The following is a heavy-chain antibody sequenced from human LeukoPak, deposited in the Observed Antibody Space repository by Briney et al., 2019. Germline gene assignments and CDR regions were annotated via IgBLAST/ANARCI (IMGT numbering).Heavy chain of an antibody. CDR3: ARDRGVLRYFDWLFEFDY. D-gene: IGHD3-9*01. Sequence: ASVKVSCKASGYTFTNNFMHWVRQAPGQGLEWMGTINPSGGSTSYAQKFQGRLTVTRDMSTSTVYMELSSLGSEDTAVYYCARDRGVLRYFDWLFEFDYWGQGTLVTVSS. J-gene: IGHJ4*01. V-gene: IGHV1-46*01. CDR1: GYTFTNNF. CDR2: INPSGGST.